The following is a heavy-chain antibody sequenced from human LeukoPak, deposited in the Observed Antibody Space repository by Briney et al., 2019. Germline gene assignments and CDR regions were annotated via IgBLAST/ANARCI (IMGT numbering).Heavy chain of an antibody. Sequence: PGRSLRLSCAASGFTFSSNGMHWVRQAPGKGLEWVAVVWFDGSNKYYADSVKGRFTISRDNSKNTLYLQMNSLRAEDTAVYYCAREYGSVLGVYWGQGTLVTVSS. V-gene: IGHV3-33*01. CDR3: AREYGSVLGVY. D-gene: IGHD3-10*01. CDR2: VWFDGSNK. J-gene: IGHJ4*02. CDR1: GFTFSSNG.